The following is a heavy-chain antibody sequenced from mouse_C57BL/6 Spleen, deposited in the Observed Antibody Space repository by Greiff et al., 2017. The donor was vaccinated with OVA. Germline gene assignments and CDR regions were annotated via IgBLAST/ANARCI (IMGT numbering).Heavy chain of an antibody. Sequence: VQLQQSGPELVKPGASVKISCKASGYAFSSSWMNWVKQRPGKGLEWIGRIYPGDGDTNYNGKFKGKATLTADKYSSTAYMQRSSLTSEDSAVYFCARGWDGGYFDVWGTGTTVTVSS. V-gene: IGHV1-82*01. D-gene: IGHD4-1*01. CDR3: ARGWDGGYFDV. CDR1: GYAFSSSW. J-gene: IGHJ1*03. CDR2: IYPGDGDT.